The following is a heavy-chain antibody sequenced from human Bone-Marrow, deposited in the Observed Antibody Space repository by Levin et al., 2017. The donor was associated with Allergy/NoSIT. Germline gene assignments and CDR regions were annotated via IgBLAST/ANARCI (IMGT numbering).Heavy chain of an antibody. CDR1: GDSISSGDYY. D-gene: IGHD3-10*01. Sequence: PSQTLSLTCTVSGDSISSGDYYWTWIRQPPGKGLEWIGYIFYSGVTYYNPSLKNRVDISIDMSKNQFSLKLNAVTAADTAVYYCARDQHYYGSGSYMKDWGQGTLVTVSS. CDR2: IFYSGVT. V-gene: IGHV4-30-4*01. CDR3: ARDQHYYGSGSYMKD. J-gene: IGHJ4*02.